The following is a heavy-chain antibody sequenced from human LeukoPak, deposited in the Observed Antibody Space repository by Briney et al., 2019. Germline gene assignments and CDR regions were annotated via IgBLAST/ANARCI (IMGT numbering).Heavy chain of an antibody. V-gene: IGHV3-11*04. CDR1: GFTFSDYY. CDR3: AREYGVGDSSGYYSRGYYYYYMDV. CDR2: ISSSGSTI. Sequence: PGGSLRLSCAASGFTFSDYYMSWIRQAPGKGLEWVSYISSSGSTIYYAGSVKGRFTISGDNAKNSLYLQMNSLRAEDAAVYYCAREYGVGDSSGYYSRGYYYYYMDVWGKGTTVTVSS. D-gene: IGHD3-22*01. J-gene: IGHJ6*03.